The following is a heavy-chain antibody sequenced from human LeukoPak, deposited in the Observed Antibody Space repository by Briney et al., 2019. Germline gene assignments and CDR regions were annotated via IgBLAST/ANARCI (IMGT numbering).Heavy chain of an antibody. Sequence: SETLSLTCTVSGGSISSYYWSWVRQPPGKGLEWIGYIYATGSTNYNPSLKSRVTISVDTSKNQFSLKLSSVTAADTAVYYCARDRLYSGSYLTFDYWGQGILVTVSS. CDR2: IYATGST. D-gene: IGHD1-26*01. J-gene: IGHJ4*02. V-gene: IGHV4-59*12. CDR1: GGSISSYY. CDR3: ARDRLYSGSYLTFDY.